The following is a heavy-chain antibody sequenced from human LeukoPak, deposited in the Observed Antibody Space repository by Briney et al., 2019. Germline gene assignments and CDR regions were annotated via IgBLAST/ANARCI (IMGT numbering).Heavy chain of an antibody. CDR3: ARVVAAAGTAP. CDR2: IYYNGST. V-gene: IGHV4-59*12. D-gene: IGHD6-13*01. Sequence: SETLSLTCTVSGGSISSYYWSWIRQPPGKGLEWIGYIYYNGSTNYNPSLKSRVTISVDTSKNQFSLKLSSVTAADTAVYYCARVVAAAGTAPWGQGTLVTVSS. CDR1: GGSISSYY. J-gene: IGHJ5*02.